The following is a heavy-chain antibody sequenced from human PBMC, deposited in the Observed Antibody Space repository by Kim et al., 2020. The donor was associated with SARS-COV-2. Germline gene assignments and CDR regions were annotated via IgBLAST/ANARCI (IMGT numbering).Heavy chain of an antibody. J-gene: IGHJ4*02. Sequence: GGSLRLSCAASGFTFSSYAMSWVRQAPGKGLEWVSAISGSGGSTYYADSVKGRFTISRDNSKNTLYLQMNSLRAEDTAVYYCAKSPRGRRDILTGYVFDYWGQGTLVTVSS. CDR3: AKSPRGRRDILTGYVFDY. V-gene: IGHV3-23*01. CDR1: GFTFSSYA. D-gene: IGHD3-9*01. CDR2: ISGSGGST.